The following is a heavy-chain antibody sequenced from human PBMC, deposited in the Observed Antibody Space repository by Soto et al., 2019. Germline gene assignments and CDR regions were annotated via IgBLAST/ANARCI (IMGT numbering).Heavy chain of an antibody. Sequence: QLRLQVSGPGLVKPSETLSLTCTVSGGSVSRSGYNWGWIRQPPGKGLEWIGSISYSGSTYYNPSLKSRVTISVDTSKNQFALRRTSVTAADTAVYYCARQGCGGDCYPDYWGQGTLVTVSS. CDR2: ISYSGST. CDR3: ARQGCGGDCYPDY. J-gene: IGHJ4*02. D-gene: IGHD2-21*02. V-gene: IGHV4-39*01. CDR1: GGSVSRSGYN.